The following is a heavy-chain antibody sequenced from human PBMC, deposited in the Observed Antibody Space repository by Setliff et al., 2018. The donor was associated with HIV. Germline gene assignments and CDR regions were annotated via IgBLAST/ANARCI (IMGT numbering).Heavy chain of an antibody. Sequence: GESLKISCKGSGYSFTTYWIAWVRQMPGKGLEWMGIIYPGDSVTKYSPSFQGQVTISADKSIKTAYLQWTSLKASDTAMYYCARDYCSGGSCYYEFWGQGTLVTVSS. CDR2: IYPGDSVT. CDR3: ARDYCSGGSCYYEF. J-gene: IGHJ4*02. CDR1: GYSFTTYW. D-gene: IGHD2-15*01. V-gene: IGHV5-51*01.